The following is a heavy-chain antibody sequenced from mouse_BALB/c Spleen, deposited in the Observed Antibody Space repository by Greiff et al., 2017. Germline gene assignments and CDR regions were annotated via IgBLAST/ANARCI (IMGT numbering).Heavy chain of an antibody. J-gene: IGHJ4*01. CDR3: ARHSLLRDAMDY. D-gene: IGHD1-2*01. Sequence: EVKLMESGGGLVQPGGSRKLSCAASGFTFSSFGMHWVRQAPEKGLEWVAYISSGSSTIYYADTVTGRFTISRDNPKNTLFLQMTSLRSEDTAMYYCARHSLLRDAMDYWGQGTSVTVSS. CDR1: GFTFSSFG. V-gene: IGHV5-17*02. CDR2: ISSGSSTI.